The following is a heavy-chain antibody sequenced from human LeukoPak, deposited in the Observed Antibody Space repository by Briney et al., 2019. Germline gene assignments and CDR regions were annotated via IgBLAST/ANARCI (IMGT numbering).Heavy chain of an antibody. D-gene: IGHD3-22*01. CDR1: GFNFSSYS. J-gene: IGHJ6*02. V-gene: IGHV3-23*01. CDR2: ISGSGAHT. CDR3: AKPGISTIVRGYGMDV. Sequence: PGGSLRLSCAASGFNFSSYSMGWVRQAPGKGLECVSTISGSGAHTNYADSVKGRFTISRDNSKNTLYLQMNSLRAEDTAVYYCAKPGISTIVRGYGMDVWGQGTTVTVSS.